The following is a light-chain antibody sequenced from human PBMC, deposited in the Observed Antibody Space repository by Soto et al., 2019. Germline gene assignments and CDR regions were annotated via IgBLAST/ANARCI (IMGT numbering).Light chain of an antibody. V-gene: IGKV3-15*01. CDR3: QQYYNWPRT. CDR1: QSVSSN. Sequence: IVMKQSPATLSVSTGERATLSCRASQSVSSNLAWYQHKPGQAPRLLVYGASTRASGIPDRFSGSGSGTEFTLSISSLQSEDFAVYYCQQYYNWPRTFGQGTKVDI. J-gene: IGKJ1*01. CDR2: GAS.